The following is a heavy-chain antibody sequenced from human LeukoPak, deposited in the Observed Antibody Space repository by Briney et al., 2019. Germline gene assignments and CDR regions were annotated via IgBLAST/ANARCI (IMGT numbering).Heavy chain of an antibody. V-gene: IGHV5-10-1*01. Sequence: GEAPETFLWGSGYRFTSYWLSWGRPRPGKGAGWMGRIDSSESYTNYSPSFQGHVTISADKSISTAYLQWSSLKASDTAMYYCARQGEVGYCSSTSCPLRYWGQGTLVTVS. CDR2: IDSSESYT. CDR1: GYRFTSYW. CDR3: ARQGEVGYCSSTSCPLRY. J-gene: IGHJ4*02. D-gene: IGHD2-2*01.